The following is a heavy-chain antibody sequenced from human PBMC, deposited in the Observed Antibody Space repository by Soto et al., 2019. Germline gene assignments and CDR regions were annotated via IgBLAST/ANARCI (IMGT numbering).Heavy chain of an antibody. D-gene: IGHD6-13*01. CDR1: GFTFSSYG. CDR2: ISYDGSNK. Sequence: QVQLVESGGGVVQPGRSLRLSCAASGFTFSSYGMHWVRQAPGKGLEWVAVISYDGSNKYYADSVKGRFTISRDNSKNTLYLQMNSLRAEDTAVYYCATTGRQQLVIYFDYWGQGTLVTVSS. V-gene: IGHV3-30*03. J-gene: IGHJ4*02. CDR3: ATTGRQQLVIYFDY.